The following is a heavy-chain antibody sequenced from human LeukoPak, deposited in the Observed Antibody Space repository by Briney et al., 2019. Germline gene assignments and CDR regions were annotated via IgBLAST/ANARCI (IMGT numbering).Heavy chain of an antibody. V-gene: IGHV5-51*01. CDR3: ARQNDFRLDY. D-gene: IGHD3-3*01. CDR2: IYPGDSDP. CDR1: GYTFSSYC. Sequence: GESQKIFWKGSGYTFSSYCIGWVRQMPGKGVVWMGIIYPGDSDPRYSPSLHGQVTTSVDTSIGTAYLQWSSMTASDTAIYYCARQNDFRLDYWGQGTLVTVSS. J-gene: IGHJ4*02.